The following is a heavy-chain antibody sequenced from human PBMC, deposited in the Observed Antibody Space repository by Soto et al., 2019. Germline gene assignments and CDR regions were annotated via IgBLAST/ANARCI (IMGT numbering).Heavy chain of an antibody. J-gene: IGHJ3*01. CDR3: ARGNAFEG. CDR2: TYYRSKWFH. CDR1: GDSVSSDITS. V-gene: IGHV6-1*01. D-gene: IGHD3-10*01. Sequence: QTLSLTCAISGDSVSSDITSWNWIRQSPSRGLEWLGRTYYRSKWFHDYAASVKSRITINPDTSKNQFSLELNSMTPEDTAVYYCARGNAFEGWGQGSVGTVS.